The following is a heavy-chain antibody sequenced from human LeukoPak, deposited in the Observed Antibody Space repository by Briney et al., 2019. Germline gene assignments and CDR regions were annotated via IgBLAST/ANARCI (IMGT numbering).Heavy chain of an antibody. CDR3: VKCRFGDLHFDY. J-gene: IGHJ4*02. D-gene: IGHD3-10*01. CDR2: IYSGGST. V-gene: IGHV3-66*01. Sequence: GGSLRLSCAASGFTVSSNYMSWVRQAPGKGLEWVSVIYSGGSTNYADSVKGRFTISRDNSKNTLYLQMNSLRAEDTAVYYCVKCRFGDLHFDYWGQGTLVTVSS. CDR1: GFTVSSNY.